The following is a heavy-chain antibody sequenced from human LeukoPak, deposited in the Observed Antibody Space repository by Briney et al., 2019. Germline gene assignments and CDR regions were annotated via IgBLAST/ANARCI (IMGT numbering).Heavy chain of an antibody. CDR3: ARATDYYYGMDV. Sequence: ASVKVSCKASGYTFTGYYMHWVRQAPGQGLEWMGWINPNSGGTNYAQKFQGWVTMTRDTSISTAYMELSRLRSDDTAVYYCARATDYYYGMDVWGQGTTVTVSS. CDR2: INPNSGGT. CDR1: GYTFTGYY. V-gene: IGHV1-2*04. J-gene: IGHJ6*02.